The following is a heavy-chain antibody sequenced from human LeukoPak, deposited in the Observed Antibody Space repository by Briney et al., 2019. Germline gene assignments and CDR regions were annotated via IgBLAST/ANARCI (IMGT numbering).Heavy chain of an antibody. D-gene: IGHD3-3*01. CDR1: GGSFSGYY. CDR3: ARDRVYDFWSGYPNWFDP. Sequence: SETLSLTCAVYGGSFSGYYWSWIRQPPGKRLQWIGEINHSGSTNYNPSLKSRVTISVDTSKNQFSLKLSSVTAADTAVYYCARDRVYDFWSGYPNWFDPWGQGTLVTVSS. V-gene: IGHV4-34*01. CDR2: INHSGST. J-gene: IGHJ5*02.